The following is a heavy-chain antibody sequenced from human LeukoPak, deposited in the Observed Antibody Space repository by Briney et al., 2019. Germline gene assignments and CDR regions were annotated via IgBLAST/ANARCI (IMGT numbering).Heavy chain of an antibody. CDR3: ARAGYDSSGFDAFDI. D-gene: IGHD3-22*01. V-gene: IGHV4-59*01. CDR2: IYYSGST. J-gene: IGHJ3*02. Sequence: SETLSLTCTVSGGSISSYYWSWIRQPPGKGLGWIGYIYYSGSTNYNPSLKSRVTISVDTSKNQFSLKLSSVTAADTAVYYCARAGYDSSGFDAFDIWGQGTMVTVSS. CDR1: GGSISSYY.